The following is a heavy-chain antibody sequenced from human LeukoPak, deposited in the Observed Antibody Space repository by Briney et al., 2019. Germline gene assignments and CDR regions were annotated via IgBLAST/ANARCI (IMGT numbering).Heavy chain of an antibody. J-gene: IGHJ4*02. CDR1: GYTFTNYG. V-gene: IGHV1-18*01. Sequence: ASVKVSCKASGYTFTNYGISWVRQAPGQGLEWMGWISAYNGNADYAQKFQGRVTMTTDTSTSTAYMELSSLRSEDTAVYYCARGGPPRNARRGFDYWGQGTLVTVSS. D-gene: IGHD3-10*01. CDR2: ISAYNGNA. CDR3: ARGGPPRNARRGFDY.